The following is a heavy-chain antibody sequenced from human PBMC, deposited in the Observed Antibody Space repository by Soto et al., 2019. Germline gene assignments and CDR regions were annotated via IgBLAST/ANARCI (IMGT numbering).Heavy chain of an antibody. CDR3: ARGRRITRHFDY. V-gene: IGHV1-69*06. Sequence: SVKVSCKASGVTFSSYAISWVRQAPGQGLEWMGGIIPIFGTANYAQKFQGRVTITADKSTSTAYMELSSLRSEDTAVYYCARGRRITRHFDYWGQGTLVTVSS. D-gene: IGHD3-10*01. CDR1: GVTFSSYA. J-gene: IGHJ4*02. CDR2: IIPIFGTA.